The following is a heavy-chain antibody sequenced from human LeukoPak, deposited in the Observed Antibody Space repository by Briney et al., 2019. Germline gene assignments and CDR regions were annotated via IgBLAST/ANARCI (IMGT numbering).Heavy chain of an antibody. V-gene: IGHV4-59*03. CDR3: AKTARLRYFEY. Sequence: TSETLSLTCTVSGASISNYYWGWVRQPPGKGLEWVGYIYYSGSTNYNPSLKSRVTISLDTSKNQFSLNLTSVTAADTAVYYCAKTARLRYFEYWGQGTLVTVSS. CDR1: GASISNYY. CDR2: IYYSGST. J-gene: IGHJ4*02. D-gene: IGHD3-9*01.